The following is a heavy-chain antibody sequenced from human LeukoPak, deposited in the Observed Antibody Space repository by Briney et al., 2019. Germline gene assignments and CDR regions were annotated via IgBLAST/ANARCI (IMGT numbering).Heavy chain of an antibody. D-gene: IGHD4/OR15-4a*01. Sequence: GGSLRLSCAASGFTFSSYSMNWVRQAPGKGLEWVGHIKSRTDGGTTDYAAPVKDRFSISRDDSKDTLYLQMNSLKTEDIAVYFCATEYYGAYNYWGQGTLVTVSS. J-gene: IGHJ4*02. V-gene: IGHV3-15*01. CDR1: GFTFSSYS. CDR2: IKSRTDGGTT. CDR3: ATEYYGAYNY.